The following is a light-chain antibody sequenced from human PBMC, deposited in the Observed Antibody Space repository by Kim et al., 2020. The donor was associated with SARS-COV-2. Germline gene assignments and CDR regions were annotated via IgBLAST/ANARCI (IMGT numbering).Light chain of an antibody. CDR1: QKISSY. Sequence: ASVGDRITITCRASQKISSYLNWYQQKPGRAPKLLIYGAITLQSGVPSRFSGSGSGTDFTLTISSLQPEDFATYYCQQSDSKPPTFGQGTKVEIK. CDR3: QQSDSKPPT. CDR2: GAI. V-gene: IGKV1-39*01. J-gene: IGKJ1*01.